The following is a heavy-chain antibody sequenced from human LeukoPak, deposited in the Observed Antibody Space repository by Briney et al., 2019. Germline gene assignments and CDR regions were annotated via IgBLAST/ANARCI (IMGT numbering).Heavy chain of an antibody. CDR2: ISWNSGSI. CDR3: AKDLDSSGYYGPLDY. V-gene: IGHV3-9*01. D-gene: IGHD3-22*01. Sequence: QPGGSLRLSCAASGFTFDEYAMHWVRQAPGKGLEWVSGISWNSGSIDYADSVKGRFTISRDNAKNSLYLQMNSLRAGDTALYYCAKDLDSSGYYGPLDYWGQGTLVTVSS. J-gene: IGHJ4*02. CDR1: GFTFDEYA.